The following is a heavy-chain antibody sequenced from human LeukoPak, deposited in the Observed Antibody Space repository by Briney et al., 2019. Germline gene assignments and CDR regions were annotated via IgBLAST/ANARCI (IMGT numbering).Heavy chain of an antibody. J-gene: IGHJ6*02. CDR1: GFTFSGSA. D-gene: IGHD2-21*02. CDR3: TRHDFLLMDV. CDR2: IRSKANSYAT. Sequence: PGGSLRLSCAASGFTFSGSAMHWVRQASGKGLEWVGRIRSKANSYATAYAASVKGRFTISRDDSKNTAYLQMNSLKTEDTAVYYCTRHDFLLMDVWGQGTTVTVSS. V-gene: IGHV3-73*01.